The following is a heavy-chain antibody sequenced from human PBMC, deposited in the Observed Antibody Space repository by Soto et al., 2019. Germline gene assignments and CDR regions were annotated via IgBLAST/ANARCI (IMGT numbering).Heavy chain of an antibody. CDR2: IWYDGSNK. Sequence: QVQLVESGGGVVQPGRSLRLSCAASGFTFSSYGMHWVRQAPGKGLEWVAVIWYDGSNKYYADSVKGRFTISRDNSKNTLYLQMNSLRAEDTAVYYCARDVTVVAELGAYYYYGMDVWGQGTTVTVSS. CDR3: ARDVTVVAELGAYYYYGMDV. V-gene: IGHV3-33*01. D-gene: IGHD2-15*01. CDR1: GFTFSSYG. J-gene: IGHJ6*02.